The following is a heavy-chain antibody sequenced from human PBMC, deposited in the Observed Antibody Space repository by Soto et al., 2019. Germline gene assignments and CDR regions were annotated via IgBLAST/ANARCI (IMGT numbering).Heavy chain of an antibody. V-gene: IGHV4-34*01. D-gene: IGHD1-1*01. CDR3: ARGSDDGY. CDR2: INHSGST. J-gene: IGHJ4*02. Sequence: SATLSLTCAVYGVSFSGYYWSWIRQPPGKGLEWIGEINHSGSTNYNPSLKSRVTISVDTSKNQFSLKLSSVTAADTAVYYCARGSDDGYWGQGTRVNVSS. CDR1: GVSFSGYY.